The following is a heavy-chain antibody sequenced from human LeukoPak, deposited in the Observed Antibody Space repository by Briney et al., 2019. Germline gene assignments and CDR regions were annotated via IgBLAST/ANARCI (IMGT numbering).Heavy chain of an antibody. J-gene: IGHJ4*02. CDR3: ARGHQAPSDILTGYYFDY. V-gene: IGHV4-34*01. Sequence: SETLSLTCAVYGGSFSGYYWSWIRQPPGKGLEWIGEINHSGSTIYNPSLKSRVTISVDTSKNQFSLKLSSVTAADTAVYYCARGHQAPSDILTGYYFDYWGQGTLVTVSS. CDR2: INHSGST. CDR1: GGSFSGYY. D-gene: IGHD3-9*01.